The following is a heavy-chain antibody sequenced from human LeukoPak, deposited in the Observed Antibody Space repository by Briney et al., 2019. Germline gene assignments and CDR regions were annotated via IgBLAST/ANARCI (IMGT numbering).Heavy chain of an antibody. CDR1: GYTFTGHY. CDR3: ARTLYISAAPGGFDY. Sequence: HRASVKVSCKASGYTFTGHYIHWVRQAPGQGLEWMGWINPKNAATNYGQRFQGRVTMTRDTSTGTVYMELNTLRSDDTAVYYCARTLYISAAPGGFDYWGQGTLVTVSS. V-gene: IGHV1-2*02. D-gene: IGHD6-13*01. CDR2: INPKNAAT. J-gene: IGHJ4*02.